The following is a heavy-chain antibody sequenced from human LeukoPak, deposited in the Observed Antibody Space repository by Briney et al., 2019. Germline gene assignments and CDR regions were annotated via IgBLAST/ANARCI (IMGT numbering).Heavy chain of an antibody. CDR3: AKAVTTVTYYYYYMDV. CDR1: GFTFSSYA. V-gene: IGHV3-23*01. Sequence: PGGSLRLSCAASGFTFSSYAMSWVRRAPGKGLEWVSAISGSGGSTYYADSVKGRFTISRDNSKNTLYLQMNSLRAEDTAVYYCAKAVTTVTYYYYYMDVWGKGTTVTVSS. D-gene: IGHD4-11*01. CDR2: ISGSGGST. J-gene: IGHJ6*03.